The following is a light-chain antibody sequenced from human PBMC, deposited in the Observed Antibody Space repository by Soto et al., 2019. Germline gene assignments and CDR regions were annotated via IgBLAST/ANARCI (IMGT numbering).Light chain of an antibody. CDR2: LEGSGSH. V-gene: IGLV4-60*02. CDR3: ETWGRSTRV. CDR1: SGNSSYI. J-gene: IGLJ3*02. Sequence: QSVLTQSSSASASLGSSVTLTCTLSSGNSSYINAWHQQQPGKAPGYLMTLEGSGSHNTGSGVPDCCSGSSSGADRYLTISNLQFEDEAYYYCETWGRSTRVFGGGTKLTVL.